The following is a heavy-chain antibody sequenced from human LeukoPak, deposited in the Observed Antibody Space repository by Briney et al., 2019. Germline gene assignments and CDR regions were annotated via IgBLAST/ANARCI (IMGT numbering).Heavy chain of an antibody. J-gene: IGHJ4*02. V-gene: IGHV4-59*08. D-gene: IGHD1-26*01. CDR1: GGSISSYY. CDR3: ASLNVVGATRAIDY. CDR2: IYYSGST. Sequence: PSETLSLTCTVSGGSISSYYWSWIRQPPGKGLEWIGYIYYSGSTNYNPSLKSRVTISVDTSKNQFSLNLSSVTAADTAVYYCASLNVVGATRAIDYWGQGTLVTVSS.